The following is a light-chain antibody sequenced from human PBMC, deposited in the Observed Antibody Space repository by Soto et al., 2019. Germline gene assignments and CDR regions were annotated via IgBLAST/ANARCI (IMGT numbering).Light chain of an antibody. CDR2: ANI. J-gene: IGLJ1*01. Sequence: QSVLTQPPSVSGAPGQRVTISCTGSGSNIGAGYDVHWYQQLPGTAPKLLIFANINRPSGVPDRFSGSKSGTSASLAITGLRAEDEADYYCQSYDSSPRGDVFGTGTKLTVL. CDR1: GSNIGAGYD. CDR3: QSYDSSPRGDV. V-gene: IGLV1-40*01.